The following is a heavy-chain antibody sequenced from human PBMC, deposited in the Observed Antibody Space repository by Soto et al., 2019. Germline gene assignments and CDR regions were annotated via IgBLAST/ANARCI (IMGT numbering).Heavy chain of an antibody. V-gene: IGHV4-59*01. CDR2: IYYSGST. CDR1: GGSISSYY. Sequence: QVQLQESGPGLVKPSETLSLTCTVSGGSISSYYWSWIRQPPGKGLEWIGYIYYSGSTNYNPSLKRRVTISVDTSKNQFSLKLSSVTAADTAVYYCARGIAAAGSYYYYYMDVWGKGTTVTVSS. CDR3: ARGIAAAGSYYYYYMDV. J-gene: IGHJ6*03. D-gene: IGHD6-13*01.